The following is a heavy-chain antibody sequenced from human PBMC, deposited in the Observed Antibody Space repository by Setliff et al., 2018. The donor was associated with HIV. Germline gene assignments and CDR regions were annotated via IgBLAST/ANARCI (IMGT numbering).Heavy chain of an antibody. CDR3: ARGGVYYYDSSGWSMDY. Sequence: SVKVSCKASGGTFSLYAINWVRQAPGQGLEWVGGIIPIFNTANYAQKFQGRVTITADESTSTAYMELSSLRSEDTAVYYCARGGVYYYDSSGWSMDYWGQGTLVTVSS. D-gene: IGHD3-22*01. J-gene: IGHJ4*02. V-gene: IGHV1-69*13. CDR1: GGTFSLYA. CDR2: IIPIFNTA.